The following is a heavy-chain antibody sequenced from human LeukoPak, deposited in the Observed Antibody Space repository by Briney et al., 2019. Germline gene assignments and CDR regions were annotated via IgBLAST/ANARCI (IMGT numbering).Heavy chain of an antibody. Sequence: WASVKVSCKASGYTFTGYYMHWVRQAPGQGLEWMGRINPNSGGTNYAQKFQGRVTMTRDTSISTAYMELSRLRSDDTAVYYCARGTLLRYFDWLLPDSDIDYWGQGTLVTVSS. CDR3: ARGTLLRYFDWLLPDSDIDY. CDR1: GYTFTGYY. J-gene: IGHJ4*02. D-gene: IGHD3-9*01. V-gene: IGHV1-2*06. CDR2: INPNSGGT.